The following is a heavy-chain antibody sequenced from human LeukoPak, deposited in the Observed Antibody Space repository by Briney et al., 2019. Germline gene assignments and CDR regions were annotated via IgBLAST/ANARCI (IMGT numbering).Heavy chain of an antibody. CDR2: ISWNSGSI. CDR1: GFTFSDYY. V-gene: IGHV3-9*01. Sequence: PGGSLRLSCAASGFTFSDYYMSWIRQAPGKGLEWVSGISWNSGSIGYADSVKGRFTISRDNAKNSLYLQMNSLRAEDTALYYCAKGRIADIDGGFDYWGQGTLVTVSS. J-gene: IGHJ4*02. CDR3: AKGRIADIDGGFDY. D-gene: IGHD3-16*01.